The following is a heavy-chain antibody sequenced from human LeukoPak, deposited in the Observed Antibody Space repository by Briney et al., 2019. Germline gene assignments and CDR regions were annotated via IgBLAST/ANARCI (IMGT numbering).Heavy chain of an antibody. D-gene: IGHD5-24*01. CDR1: GGSISSSSYY. V-gene: IGHV4-39*01. J-gene: IGHJ3*02. Sequence: SETLSLTCTVSGGSISSSSYYWGWNRQPPGKGLEWSGSIFYSGTTYYNPSLKSRVTISVVTSKNQFSLKLTSVTAADTAVYYSARLRRRDGSNFFATDAFDIWGQGTMVTVSS. CDR2: IFYSGTT. CDR3: ARLRRRDGSNFFATDAFDI.